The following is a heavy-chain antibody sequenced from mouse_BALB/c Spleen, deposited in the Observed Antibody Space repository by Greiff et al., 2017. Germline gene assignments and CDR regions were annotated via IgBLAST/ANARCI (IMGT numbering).Heavy chain of an antibody. Sequence: EVQLVESGPGLVKPSQSLSLTCTVTGFSITSDYAWNWLRQFPGNKLEWMGYISYSGSTSYTPSLKSRISITRNTSKNPFFLQLNSVTTEDTATYYCAREDWDNYFDYWGQGTTLTVSS. CDR2: ISYSGST. V-gene: IGHV3-2*02. CDR3: AREDWDNYFDY. CDR1: GFSITSDYA. J-gene: IGHJ2*01. D-gene: IGHD4-1*01.